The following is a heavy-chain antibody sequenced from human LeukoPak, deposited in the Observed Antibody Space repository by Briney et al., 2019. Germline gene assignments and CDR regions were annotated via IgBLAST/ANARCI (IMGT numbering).Heavy chain of an antibody. CDR2: IYPDDSDT. Sequence: ESLRISCKGSGYSFTSYWIGWVRQMPGKGLEWMGIIYPDDSDTRYSPSFQGQVTISADKSISTAYLQWSSLKASDTAMYYCARERSSQGYFDFWGQGTLVTVSS. CDR1: GYSFTSYW. V-gene: IGHV5-51*01. CDR3: ARERSSQGYFDF. J-gene: IGHJ4*02. D-gene: IGHD6-6*01.